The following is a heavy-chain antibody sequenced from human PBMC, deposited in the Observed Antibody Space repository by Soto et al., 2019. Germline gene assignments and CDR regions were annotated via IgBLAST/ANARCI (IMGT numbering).Heavy chain of an antibody. V-gene: IGHV3-48*03. D-gene: IGHD6-19*01. Sequence: WGSLRLSXAASGFTFSSYEMNWVRQAPGKGLEWVSYISSSGSTIYYADSVKGRFTISRDNAKNSLYLQMNSLRAEDTAVYYCASPIAVAGTGFRWGMDVWGQGTTVTVSS. CDR1: GFTFSSYE. CDR2: ISSSGSTI. J-gene: IGHJ6*02. CDR3: ASPIAVAGTGFRWGMDV.